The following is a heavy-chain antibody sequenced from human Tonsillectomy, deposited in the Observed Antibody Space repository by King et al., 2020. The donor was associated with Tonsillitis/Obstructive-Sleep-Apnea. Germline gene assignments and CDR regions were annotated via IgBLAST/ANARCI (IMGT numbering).Heavy chain of an antibody. D-gene: IGHD3-9*01. CDR3: ARVWPDSLDASPYYYYYMDV. J-gene: IGHJ6*03. CDR2: IWYDGSNK. Sequence: VQLVESGGGVVQPGRSLRLSCAASGFTFSSYGMHWVRQAPGKGLEWVAGIWYDGSNKYYADSVKGRFTISRDNSKNKLYLQMNSLGAGDTAVYYCARVWPDSLDASPYYYYYMDVWGKGTTVTVSS. V-gene: IGHV3-33*01. CDR1: GFTFSSYG.